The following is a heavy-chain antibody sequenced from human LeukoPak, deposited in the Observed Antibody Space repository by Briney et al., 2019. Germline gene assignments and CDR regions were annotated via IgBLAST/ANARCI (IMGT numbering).Heavy chain of an antibody. D-gene: IGHD5-12*01. J-gene: IGHJ4*02. CDR2: IYYSGST. Sequence: SETLSLTCTVSGGSISSSSYYWGWIRQPPGKGLEWIGNIYYSGSTYYNPSLKSRVTISVDTSKNQFSLKLSSVTAADTAVYYCARHEDGYNFDYWGQGTLVTVSS. CDR3: ARHEDGYNFDY. V-gene: IGHV4-39*01. CDR1: GGSISSSSYY.